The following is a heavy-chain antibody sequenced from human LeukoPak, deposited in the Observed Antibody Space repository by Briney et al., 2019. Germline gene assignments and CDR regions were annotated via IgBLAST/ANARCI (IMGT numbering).Heavy chain of an antibody. J-gene: IGHJ3*02. CDR2: IHYSGST. D-gene: IGHD4-17*01. Sequence: PSETLSLTCTVSGGSVSSGSYYWSWIRQPPGKGLEWIGYIHYSGSTNYNPSLKSRVTIAVDTSKNQFSLKLSSVTAADTAVYYCASETRDYGDYTSSAIWGQGTMVTVSS. V-gene: IGHV4-61*01. CDR1: GGSVSSGSYY. CDR3: ASETRDYGDYTSSAI.